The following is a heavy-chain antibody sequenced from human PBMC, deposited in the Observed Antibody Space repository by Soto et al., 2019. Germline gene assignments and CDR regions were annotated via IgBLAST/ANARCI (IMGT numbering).Heavy chain of an antibody. CDR2: IYHSGST. D-gene: IGHD3-9*01. J-gene: IGHJ4*02. CDR3: ASRKGLTGYYTLDY. Sequence: LSLTCAVSGGSISSSNWWSWVRQPPGKGLEWIGEIYHSGSTNYNPSLKSRVTISVDKSKNQFSLKLSSVTAADTAVYYLASRKGLTGYYTLDYWGQGTLVTVSS. CDR1: GGSISSSNW. V-gene: IGHV4-4*02.